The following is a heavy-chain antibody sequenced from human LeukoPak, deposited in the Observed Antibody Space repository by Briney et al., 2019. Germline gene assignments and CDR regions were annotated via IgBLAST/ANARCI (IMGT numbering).Heavy chain of an antibody. J-gene: IGHJ6*02. Sequence: SQTLSLTCTVSGGSIGSNSYYWTWIRQSPGEGLEWIGSIYYNGNTFYNPSLKSRVTISVDRSKNQFSLKLSSVTAADTAVYYCARDTVLYGMDVWGQGTTVTVSS. D-gene: IGHD4-17*01. CDR1: GGSIGSNSYY. V-gene: IGHV4-39*07. CDR3: ARDTVLYGMDV. CDR2: IYYNGNT.